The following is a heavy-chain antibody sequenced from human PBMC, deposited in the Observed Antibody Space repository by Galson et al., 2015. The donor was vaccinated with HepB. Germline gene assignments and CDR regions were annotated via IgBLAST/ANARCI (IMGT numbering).Heavy chain of an antibody. Sequence: PALVKPTQTLTLTCTFSGFSLSTSGMCVSWIRQPPGKALEWLALIDWDDDKYYSTSLKTRLTISKDTSKNQVVLTMTNMDPVDTATYYCARIRRNWNDALDAFDIWGQGTMVTVSS. V-gene: IGHV2-70*01. J-gene: IGHJ3*02. CDR2: IDWDDDK. CDR1: GFSLSTSGMC. CDR3: ARIRRNWNDALDAFDI. D-gene: IGHD1-20*01.